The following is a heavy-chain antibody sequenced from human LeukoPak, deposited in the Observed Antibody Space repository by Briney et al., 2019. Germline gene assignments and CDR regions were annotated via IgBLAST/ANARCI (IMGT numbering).Heavy chain of an antibody. CDR2: IIPIFGTA. D-gene: IGHD5-12*01. CDR3: ARDRDIVATMLDAFDI. V-gene: IGHV1-69*13. J-gene: IGHJ3*02. Sequence: GASVKVSCKASGGTFSSYAISWVRQAPGQGLEWMGGIIPIFGTANYAQKFQGRVKITADESTSTAYMELSSLRSEDTAVYYCARDRDIVATMLDAFDIWGQGTMVTVSS. CDR1: GGTFSSYA.